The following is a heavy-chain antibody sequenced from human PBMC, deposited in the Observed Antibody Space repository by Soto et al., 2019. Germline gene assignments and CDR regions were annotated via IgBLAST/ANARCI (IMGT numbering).Heavy chain of an antibody. CDR2: ISDSGST. V-gene: IGHV3-23*01. Sequence: GGSLRLSCEASGFTFSSHAMSWVRQAPGRGLEWVSTISDSGSTYYTDSVKGRFTISRDNSKNTLYLQMNSLRAEDTAVYYCAKVWTEKGYCTSMSCLYYFDYWGQGTLVTVSS. D-gene: IGHD2-2*01. J-gene: IGHJ4*02. CDR1: GFTFSSHA. CDR3: AKVWTEKGYCTSMSCLYYFDY.